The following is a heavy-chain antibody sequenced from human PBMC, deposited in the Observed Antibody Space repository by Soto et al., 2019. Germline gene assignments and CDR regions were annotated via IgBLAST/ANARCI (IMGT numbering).Heavy chain of an antibody. J-gene: IGHJ4*02. V-gene: IGHV3-23*01. CDR2: ISGGGDTT. CDR1: GFTFNNYA. D-gene: IGHD3-10*01. CDR3: AKGRGGSGSLTPRVDF. Sequence: EVQLLESGGGLVQPGGSLRLSCAASGFTFNNYAMTWVRQATGKGLEWVSAISGGGDTTSYADSVKGRFTVSRDGSKNTLYLQMSSLRAEDTAIYYCAKGRGGSGSLTPRVDFWGQGTLVTVSS.